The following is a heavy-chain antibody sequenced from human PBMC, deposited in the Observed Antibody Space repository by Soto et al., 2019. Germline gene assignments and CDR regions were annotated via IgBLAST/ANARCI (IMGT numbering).Heavy chain of an antibody. J-gene: IGHJ3*02. CDR1: VGSISSGGYY. Sequence: SETLSLTCTFSVGSISSGGYYCSWIRQHPGKGLEWIGYIYYSGSTYYNPSLKSRVTISVDTSKNQFSLKLSSVTAADTAVYYCARGGSGSPDAFDIWGQGTMVTVSS. CDR3: ARGGSGSPDAFDI. V-gene: IGHV4-31*03. CDR2: IYYSGST. D-gene: IGHD3-22*01.